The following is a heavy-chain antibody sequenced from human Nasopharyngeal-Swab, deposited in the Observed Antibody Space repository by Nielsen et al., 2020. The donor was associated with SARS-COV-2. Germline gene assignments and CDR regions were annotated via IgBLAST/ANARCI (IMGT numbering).Heavy chain of an antibody. Sequence: ASLKVSCNASGYTFTSYYMHWVRHAPAQGLEWMGIINPSGGSTSYAQKFQGRVTMTRDTSTSTVYMELSSLRSEDTAVYYCARGGIGAARPPNYYYYGMDVWGQGTTVTVSS. V-gene: IGHV1-46*01. CDR2: INPSGGST. D-gene: IGHD6-6*01. CDR3: ARGGIGAARPPNYYYYGMDV. CDR1: GYTFTSYY. J-gene: IGHJ6*02.